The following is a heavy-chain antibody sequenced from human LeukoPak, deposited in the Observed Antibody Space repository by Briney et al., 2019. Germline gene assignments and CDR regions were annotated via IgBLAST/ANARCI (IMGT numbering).Heavy chain of an antibody. CDR3: AKHRKIVATIGPLDY. J-gene: IGHJ4*02. D-gene: IGHD5-12*01. CDR1: GFTFSSYA. Sequence: PGGSLRLSCAASGFTFSSYAMSWDRQAPGKGLEWVLAISGSGGSTYYADSVKGRFTISRDNSKNTLYLQMNSLRAEDTAVYYCAKHRKIVATIGPLDYWGQGTLVTVSS. CDR2: ISGSGGST. V-gene: IGHV3-23*01.